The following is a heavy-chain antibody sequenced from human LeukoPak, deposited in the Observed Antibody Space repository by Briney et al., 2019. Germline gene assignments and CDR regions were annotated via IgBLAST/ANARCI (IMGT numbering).Heavy chain of an antibody. D-gene: IGHD2-2*02. J-gene: IGHJ5*02. Sequence: ASVKVSCKASGGTFTSYAISWVRQAPGQGLEWMGGIITIFGTANYAQKFQGRVTITTDESTSTAYMELSSLRSEDTAVYYCARVGPAAILGTYNWFDPWGQGTLVTVSS. CDR1: GGTFTSYA. V-gene: IGHV1-69*05. CDR3: ARVGPAAILGTYNWFDP. CDR2: IITIFGTA.